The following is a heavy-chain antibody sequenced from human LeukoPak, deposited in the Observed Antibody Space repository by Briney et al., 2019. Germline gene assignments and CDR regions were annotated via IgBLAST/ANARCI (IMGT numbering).Heavy chain of an antibody. J-gene: IGHJ4*02. Sequence: GESLKISCKGSGYSFTDYWIGWVRQVPGKGLEWVGLIYPGESDIRYSPSFQGQVTIPADKSISTAYLLWSSLKASDTAMYYCARHAFHNDNSDYYFAHWGQGTLVTVSS. CDR1: GYSFTDYW. CDR2: IYPGESDI. D-gene: IGHD3-22*01. V-gene: IGHV5-51*01. CDR3: ARHAFHNDNSDYYFAH.